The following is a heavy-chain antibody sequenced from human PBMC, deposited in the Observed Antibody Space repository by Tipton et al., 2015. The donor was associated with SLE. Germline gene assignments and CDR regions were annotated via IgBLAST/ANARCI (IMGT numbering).Heavy chain of an antibody. Sequence: LSLTCAVSGYSISSGYYWGWTRQPPGKGLEWIGSIYHSGSTYYNPSLKSRVTISVDTSKNQFSLKLSSVTAADTAVYYCARDPGYSSGWYGFYYYGMDVWGQGTTVTVSS. D-gene: IGHD6-19*01. CDR1: GYSISSGYY. CDR2: IYHSGST. J-gene: IGHJ6*02. CDR3: ARDPGYSSGWYGFYYYGMDV. V-gene: IGHV4-38-2*02.